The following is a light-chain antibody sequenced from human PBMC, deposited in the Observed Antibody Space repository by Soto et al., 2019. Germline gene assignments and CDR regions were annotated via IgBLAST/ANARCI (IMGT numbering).Light chain of an antibody. Sequence: EIVLTQSPATLSLSPGERATLSCRASQSVRSSQFAWYQHKPGQAPRLLIYSASTRATGIPDRFSGSGSGRDFTLSISRLEPEDFAVYYCQQYENSPPYTFGQGTKLEI. CDR3: QQYENSPPYT. CDR2: SAS. V-gene: IGKV3-20*01. J-gene: IGKJ2*01. CDR1: QSVRSSQ.